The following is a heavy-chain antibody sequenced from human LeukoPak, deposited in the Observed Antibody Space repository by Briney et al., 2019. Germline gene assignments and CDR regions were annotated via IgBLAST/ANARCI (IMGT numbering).Heavy chain of an antibody. J-gene: IGHJ6*03. Sequence: GGSLRLSCAASGFMFSSYAMHWVRQAPGKGLEYVSTISSNGGSTYYANSVKGRFTISRDNSKNTLYLQMGSLRAEDMAVYYCASLPTAASYMDVWGKGTTVTVSS. CDR2: ISSNGGST. D-gene: IGHD6-25*01. CDR3: ASLPTAASYMDV. CDR1: GFMFSSYA. V-gene: IGHV3-64*01.